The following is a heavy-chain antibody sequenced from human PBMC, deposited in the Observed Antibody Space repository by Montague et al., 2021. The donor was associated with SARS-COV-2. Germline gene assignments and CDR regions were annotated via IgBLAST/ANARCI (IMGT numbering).Heavy chain of an antibody. Sequence: TLSLTCTVSGGSISSGGYYWSWIRQPPGKGLEWIGNIYYSGSTYYNPSLKSRVTISVDTSKNQFSLKLSSVTAADTAVYYCARATRSIVVLNWFDPWGQGTLVTVSS. D-gene: IGHD3-22*01. CDR2: IYYSGST. V-gene: IGHV4-31*03. CDR1: GGSISSGGYY. J-gene: IGHJ5*02. CDR3: ARATRSIVVLNWFDP.